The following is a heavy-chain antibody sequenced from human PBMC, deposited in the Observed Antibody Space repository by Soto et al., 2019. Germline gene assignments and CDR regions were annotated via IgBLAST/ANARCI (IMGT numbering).Heavy chain of an antibody. J-gene: IGHJ5*02. CDR2: IYYSGST. CDR3: ARDQGCFDP. Sequence: SETLSLTCTVSGGSISSYYWSWIRQPPGKGLEWIGYIYYSGSTNYNPSLKSRVTISVDTSKNQFSLKLSSVTAADTAAYYCARDQGCFDPWGQGTLVTVSS. V-gene: IGHV4-59*01. D-gene: IGHD2-8*01. CDR1: GGSISSYY.